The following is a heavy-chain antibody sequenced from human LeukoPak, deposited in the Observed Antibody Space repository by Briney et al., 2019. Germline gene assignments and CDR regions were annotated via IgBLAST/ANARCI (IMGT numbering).Heavy chain of an antibody. CDR3: ARSRRGGGSYYFDY. CDR2: INPNSGGT. D-gene: IGHD1-26*01. Sequence: GASVKVSCKASGYTFTGYYMHWVRQAPGQGLEWMGWINPNSGGTNYAQKFQGRVTMTRDTSISTAYMELSRLRSDDTAVYYCARSRRGGGSYYFDYWGQGTLVTVSS. CDR1: GYTFTGYY. J-gene: IGHJ4*02. V-gene: IGHV1-2*02.